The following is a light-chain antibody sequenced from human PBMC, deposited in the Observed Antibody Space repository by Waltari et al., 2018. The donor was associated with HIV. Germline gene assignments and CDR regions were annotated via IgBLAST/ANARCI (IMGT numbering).Light chain of an antibody. J-gene: IGLJ3*02. CDR1: SSDVGGYNY. CDR3: SSYAGSNNKV. Sequence: QSALTQPPSASGSPGQSVTISCTGTSSDVGGYNYVSWYQQHPGKAPKPRIYEVSKRPSGVPNRFSGSKSGNTASLTVSGLQAEDEADYYCSSYAGSNNKVFGGGTKLTVL. CDR2: EVS. V-gene: IGLV2-8*01.